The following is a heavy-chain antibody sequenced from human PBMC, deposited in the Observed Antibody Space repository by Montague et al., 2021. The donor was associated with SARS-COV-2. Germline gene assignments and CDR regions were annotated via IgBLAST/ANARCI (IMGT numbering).Heavy chain of an antibody. Sequence: SLRLSCAGSGFTFSNAWMNWVRQAPGKGLEWVGRIKSKNDGGKIDYAAXVKGSFTVSSDDSKNTVYLQMHSLENEDTAVCYCTVVKNGTYYDYWGQGTLVTVSS. CDR3: TVVKNGTYYDY. CDR1: GFTFSNAW. CDR2: IKSKNDGGKI. V-gene: IGHV3-15*01. D-gene: IGHD1-26*01. J-gene: IGHJ4*02.